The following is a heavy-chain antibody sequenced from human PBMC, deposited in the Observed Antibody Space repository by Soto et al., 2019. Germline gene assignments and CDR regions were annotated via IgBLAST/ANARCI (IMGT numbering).Heavy chain of an antibody. CDR3: ARDAGYSSGWDDQIDY. D-gene: IGHD6-19*01. CDR2: ISSSGSTI. J-gene: IGHJ4*02. Sequence: GGSLILSCAASGFTFGYYYMSWIRQAPGKGLEWVSYISSSGSTIYYADSVKGRFTISRDNAKNSLYLQMNSLRAEDTAVYYCARDAGYSSGWDDQIDYWGQGTLVTVSS. V-gene: IGHV3-11*01. CDR1: GFTFGYYY.